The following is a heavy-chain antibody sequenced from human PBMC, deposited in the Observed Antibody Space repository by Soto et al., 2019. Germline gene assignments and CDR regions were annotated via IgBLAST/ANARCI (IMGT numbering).Heavy chain of an antibody. J-gene: IGHJ5*02. CDR1: GGTFSRYA. CDR3: ARAIVGPTTTGWLDP. CDR2: IIPIFGTA. D-gene: IGHD1-26*01. Sequence: QVQLVQSGAEVKKPGSSVKVSCKASGGTFSRYAISWVRQAPGQGLEWMGGIIPIFGTANYAQKFQGRVTITANESTSTAYMELSSLRFEDTDVYYCARAIVGPTTTGWLDPWGQGTLVTVSS. V-gene: IGHV1-69*01.